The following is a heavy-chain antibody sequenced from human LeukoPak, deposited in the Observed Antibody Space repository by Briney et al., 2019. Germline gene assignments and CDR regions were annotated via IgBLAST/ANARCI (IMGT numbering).Heavy chain of an antibody. CDR3: ARLRVSGSYLYYFDY. V-gene: IGHV4-4*09. CDR2: ILTSGTT. J-gene: IGHJ4*02. CDR1: NGSISSYH. D-gene: IGHD3-10*01. Sequence: SEALSLTCTVSNGSISSYHWSWVRQPPGKGLEWIGYILTSGTTNYNPSLKSRLTISVDTSKNQFTLKLSSVTAADTAVYYCARLRVSGSYLYYFDYWGQGTLVTVSS.